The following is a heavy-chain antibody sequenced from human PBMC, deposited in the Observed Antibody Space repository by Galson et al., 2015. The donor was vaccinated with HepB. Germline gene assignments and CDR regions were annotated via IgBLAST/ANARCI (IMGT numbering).Heavy chain of an antibody. Sequence: SLRLSCAASGFTFSSYAMHWVRQAPGKGLEWVAVISYDGSNKYYADAVKGRFTISRDNAKNSLYLQMNSLRAEDTAVYYCARDNLDGSDRFDYWGQGTLVTVSS. J-gene: IGHJ4*02. D-gene: IGHD3-10*01. CDR1: GFTFSSYA. V-gene: IGHV3-30-3*01. CDR2: ISYDGSNK. CDR3: ARDNLDGSDRFDY.